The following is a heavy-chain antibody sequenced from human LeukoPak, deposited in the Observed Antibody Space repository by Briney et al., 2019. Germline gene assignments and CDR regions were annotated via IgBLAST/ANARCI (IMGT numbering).Heavy chain of an antibody. CDR1: GFTFNNYN. Sequence: GGSLGLSCATSGFTFNNYNMNWVRQAPGRALEWVSSITSSGTYIFYADSVKGRFTISRDNAKNSLYLQMNSLGPEDTAVYYCARDPYSGNYGNYYYYYMDVWGKGTTVTISS. V-gene: IGHV3-21*01. CDR3: ARDPYSGNYGNYYYYYMDV. D-gene: IGHD1-26*01. CDR2: ITSSGTYI. J-gene: IGHJ6*03.